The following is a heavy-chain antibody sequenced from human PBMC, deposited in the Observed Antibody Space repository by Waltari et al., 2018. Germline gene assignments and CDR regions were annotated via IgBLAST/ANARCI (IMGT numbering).Heavy chain of an antibody. Sequence: QIQLVESGGGVVQPGGSLRLSCVASGFTFSDYGIHWVRQATGNGLEWVAFMRSDGISKFYADSLKCRFTISRDDSKSTLYLQLNSLSAEDTAVYYCARISGFYYDRGSLTVLHWGRGTLLTVSS. CDR1: GFTFSDYG. D-gene: IGHD3-16*01. J-gene: IGHJ4*02. CDR2: MRSDGISK. CDR3: ARISGFYYDRGSLTVLH. V-gene: IGHV3-30*02.